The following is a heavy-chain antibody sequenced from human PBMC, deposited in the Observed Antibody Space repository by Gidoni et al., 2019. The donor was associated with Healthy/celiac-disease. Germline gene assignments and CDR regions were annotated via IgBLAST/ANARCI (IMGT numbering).Heavy chain of an antibody. CDR2: ISSSGSTI. CDR3: ARDRAALISGIHFHYGMDV. J-gene: IGHJ6*02. V-gene: IGHV3-48*03. D-gene: IGHD2-15*01. Sequence: EVQLVESGGGLVQPGGSLRLSCAASGFTFSSYEMHWVRQAPGKGLGWVSYISSSGSTIYYADSVKGRFTISRDNAKNSLYLQMNSLRAEDTAVYYCARDRAALISGIHFHYGMDVWGQGTTVTVSS. CDR1: GFTFSSYE.